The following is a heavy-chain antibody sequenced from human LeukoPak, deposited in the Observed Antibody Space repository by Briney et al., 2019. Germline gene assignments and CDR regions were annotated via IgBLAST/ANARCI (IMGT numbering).Heavy chain of an antibody. CDR2: IGYDGSNNYDGSSK. J-gene: IGHJ4*02. CDR1: GFTFSSSG. Sequence: GGSLSLSCAASGFTFSSSGMHWVRQAPGKGLEWVTFIGYDGSNNYDGSSKYYADSVKGRFTISRDNSKNTLYLQMNSLRPEDTALYYCAKDYPSAVGASPFEYWGQGTLVTVS. D-gene: IGHD1-26*01. V-gene: IGHV3-30*02. CDR3: AKDYPSAVGASPFEY.